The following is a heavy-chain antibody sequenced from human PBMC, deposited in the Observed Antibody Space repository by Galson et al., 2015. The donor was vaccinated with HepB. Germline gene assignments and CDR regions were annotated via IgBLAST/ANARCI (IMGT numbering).Heavy chain of an antibody. J-gene: IGHJ4*02. Sequence: SLRLSCAASGFTFSSYGMHWVRQAPGKGLEWVAVISYDGSNKYYADSVKGRFTISRDNSKNTLYLQMNSLRAEDTAVYYCAKDQRGGQQPLDYWGQGTLVTVSS. CDR1: GFTFSSYG. D-gene: IGHD6-13*01. V-gene: IGHV3-30*18. CDR2: ISYDGSNK. CDR3: AKDQRGGQQPLDY.